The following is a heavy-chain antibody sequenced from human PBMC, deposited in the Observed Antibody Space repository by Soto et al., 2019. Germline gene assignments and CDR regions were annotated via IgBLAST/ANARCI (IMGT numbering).Heavy chain of an antibody. CDR3: ARDGFSSCSYFDY. D-gene: IGHD6-19*01. J-gene: IGHJ4*02. CDR2: IYPGDSDT. Sequence: GESLKISCKASGYSFTDYWIGWVRQMPGKGLEWMRIIYPGDSDTKYSPSFQGQVTMSADKSISTAYLQWNSLKASDTAMYYCARDGFSSCSYFDYWGQGTLVTVSS. CDR1: GYSFTDYW. V-gene: IGHV5-51*01.